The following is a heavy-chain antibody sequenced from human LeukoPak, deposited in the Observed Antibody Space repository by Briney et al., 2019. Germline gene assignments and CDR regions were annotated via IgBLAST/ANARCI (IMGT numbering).Heavy chain of an antibody. V-gene: IGHV3-23*01. CDR2: ISGSGGST. Sequence: GGSLRLSCAASGFTFSSYAMSWVRQAPGKGLEWVSAISGSGGSTYHADSVKGRFTISRDNSKNTLYLQMNSLRAEDTAVYYCAKVGIVVVPAANREFDYWGQGTLVTVSS. D-gene: IGHD2-2*03. CDR1: GFTFSSYA. J-gene: IGHJ4*02. CDR3: AKVGIVVVPAANREFDY.